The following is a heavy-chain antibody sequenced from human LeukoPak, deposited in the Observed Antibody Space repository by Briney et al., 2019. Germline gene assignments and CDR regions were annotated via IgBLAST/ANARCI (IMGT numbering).Heavy chain of an antibody. CDR3: ARTKGYIEYYFDY. Sequence: PGGSLRLSCAASGFSLSTYGVSWVRQPPGKGLEWVANINQGGSEKYYADSVMGRLTISRDNAKNSVYLQMTGLRAEDTAVYYCARTKGYIEYYFDYWGQGTLVTVSS. CDR1: GFSLSTYG. D-gene: IGHD5-24*01. CDR2: INQGGSEK. V-gene: IGHV3-7*03. J-gene: IGHJ4*02.